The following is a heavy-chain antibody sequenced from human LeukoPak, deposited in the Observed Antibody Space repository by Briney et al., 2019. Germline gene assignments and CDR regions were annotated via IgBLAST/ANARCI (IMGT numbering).Heavy chain of an antibody. CDR3: AKDRWVTANFFDY. V-gene: IGHV3-30*18. CDR1: GFIFSSYG. Sequence: GGSLRLSCAASGFIFSSYGIHWVRQAPGKGLEWVSFISYDGSNKYYADSVKGRFTISRDNSKNTLSLQMNSLRVEDTAVYYCAKDRWVTANFFDYWGQGTLVTVSS. J-gene: IGHJ4*02. CDR2: ISYDGSNK. D-gene: IGHD2-21*02.